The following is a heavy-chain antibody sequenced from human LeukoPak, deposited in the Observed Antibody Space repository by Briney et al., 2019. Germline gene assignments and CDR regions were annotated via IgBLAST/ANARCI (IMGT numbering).Heavy chain of an antibody. CDR2: ISGSGGST. Sequence: GGSLRLSCAASGFTFSSYAMSWVRQAPGKGLEGVSTISGSGGSTYYADSVKGRFTISRDNSKNTLYLQMNSLRADDTAVYYCAKRTGSGYPSFDYWGQGTLVTVSS. V-gene: IGHV3-23*01. J-gene: IGHJ4*02. CDR1: GFTFSSYA. D-gene: IGHD3-22*01. CDR3: AKRTGSGYPSFDY.